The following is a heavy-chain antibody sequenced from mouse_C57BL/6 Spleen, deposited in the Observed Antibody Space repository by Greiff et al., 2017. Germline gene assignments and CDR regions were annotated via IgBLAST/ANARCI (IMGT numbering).Heavy chain of an antibody. V-gene: IGHV1-69*01. J-gene: IGHJ1*03. Sequence: QVQLQQPGAELVMPGASVKLSCKASGYTFTSYWMHWVKQRPGQGLEWIGEIDPSDSYTNYNQKFKGNSTLTVDKSSSTAYMQLSILTSEDSAVYYCARGIYDGYYLFDVWGTGTTVTVSS. CDR3: ARGIYDGYYLFDV. CDR1: GYTFTSYW. CDR2: IDPSDSYT. D-gene: IGHD2-3*01.